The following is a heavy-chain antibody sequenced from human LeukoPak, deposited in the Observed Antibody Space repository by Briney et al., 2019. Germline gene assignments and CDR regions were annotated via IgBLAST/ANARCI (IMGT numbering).Heavy chain of an antibody. Sequence: SETLSLTCTVSGGSISSYYWSWIRQPPGKGLEWIGYIYYSGSTNYNPSLKSRVTISVDTSKNQFSLKLSSVTAADTAVYYCARHWPYSSSWTIDYWGQGTLVTVSS. CDR1: GGSISSYY. D-gene: IGHD6-13*01. V-gene: IGHV4-59*01. CDR3: ARHWPYSSSWTIDY. CDR2: IYYSGST. J-gene: IGHJ4*02.